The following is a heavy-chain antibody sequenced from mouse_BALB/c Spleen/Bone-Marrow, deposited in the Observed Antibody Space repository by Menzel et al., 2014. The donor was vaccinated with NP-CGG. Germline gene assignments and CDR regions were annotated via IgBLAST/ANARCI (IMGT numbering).Heavy chain of an antibody. CDR3: SNDRGFGYDRTMDS. CDR2: IWAGGST. V-gene: IGHV2-9*02. J-gene: IGHJ4*01. CDR1: GFSLTSYG. D-gene: IGHD2-2*01. Sequence: QVQLQQSGPGLVAPSQSLSITCTVSGFSLTSYGVHWVRQPPGKGLEWLGVIWAGGSTNYNSALMSRLSISKDNSKSQVFIKNNSLKSDDTAMYYGSNDRGFGYDRTMDSWGQGTSVTVSS.